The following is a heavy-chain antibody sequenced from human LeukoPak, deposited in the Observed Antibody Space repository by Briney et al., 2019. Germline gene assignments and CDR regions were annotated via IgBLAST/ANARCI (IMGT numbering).Heavy chain of an antibody. CDR3: ASSLYYYGSGSLDY. V-gene: IGHV1-69*13. CDR2: IIPIFGTA. J-gene: IGHJ4*02. Sequence: ASVKVSCKASGGTFSSYAISWVRQAPGQGLEWMGGIIPIFGTANYAQKFRGRVTITADESTSTAYMELSSLRSEDTAVYYCASSLYYYGSGSLDYWGQGTLVTVSS. D-gene: IGHD3-10*01. CDR1: GGTFSSYA.